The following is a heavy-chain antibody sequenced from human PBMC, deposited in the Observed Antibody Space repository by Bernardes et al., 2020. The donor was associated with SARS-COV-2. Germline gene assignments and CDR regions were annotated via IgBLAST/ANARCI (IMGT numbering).Heavy chain of an antibody. V-gene: IGHV3-74*01. D-gene: IGHD3-16*01. CDR1: GFTFSNYW. CDR3: ARSAFINGGGFYFDS. J-gene: IGHJ4*02. Sequence: GGSLRLSCAAFGFTFSNYWVHWVRQAPGKGLVWVSRINTDGSTTTYTDSVKGRFTISRDNAKNTLHLQMNSLRAEDTAVYYCARSAFINGGGFYFDSWGQGTLVPVSS. CDR2: INTDGSTT.